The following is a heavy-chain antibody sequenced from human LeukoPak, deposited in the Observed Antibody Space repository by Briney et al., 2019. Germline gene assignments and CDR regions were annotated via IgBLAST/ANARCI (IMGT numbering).Heavy chain of an antibody. CDR3: ARYSSSWYPFDY. CDR1: GGSISSYY. D-gene: IGHD6-13*01. V-gene: IGHV4-59*01. CDR2: IYYSGST. Sequence: SETLSLTCTVSGGSISSYYWSWIRQPPGMGLEWIGYIYYSGSTNYNPSLKSRVTISVDTSKNQFSLKLSSVTAADTAVYYCARYSSSWYPFDYWGQGTLVTVSS. J-gene: IGHJ4*02.